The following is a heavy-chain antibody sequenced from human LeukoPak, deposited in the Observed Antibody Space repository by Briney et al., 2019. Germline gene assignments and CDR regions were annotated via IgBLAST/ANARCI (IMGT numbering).Heavy chain of an antibody. Sequence: GGSLRLSCAASGFTFSSYAMSWVRQAPGKGLEWVSSISGSGGSTYYADSVKGRFTFSRDNSKNTLYLQMNSLRAEDTAVYYCAVVPAAILGYYYYGMDVWGQGTTVTVSS. CDR3: AVVPAAILGYYYYGMDV. CDR1: GFTFSSYA. V-gene: IGHV3-23*01. CDR2: ISGSGGST. D-gene: IGHD2-2*02. J-gene: IGHJ6*02.